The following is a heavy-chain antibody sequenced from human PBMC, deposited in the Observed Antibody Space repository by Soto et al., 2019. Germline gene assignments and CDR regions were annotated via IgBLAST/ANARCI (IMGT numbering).Heavy chain of an antibody. V-gene: IGHV3-23*01. D-gene: IGHD3-16*01. CDR1: GFTFSSYA. Sequence: GGSLRLSCAASGFTFSSYAMSWVRQAPGKGLEWVSAISGSGGSTYYADSVKGRFTISRDNSKNTLYLQMNSLRAEDTAVYYCAKNDYIWGSYSYYYMDVWGQGTTVTVSS. J-gene: IGHJ6*03. CDR2: ISGSGGST. CDR3: AKNDYIWGSYSYYYMDV.